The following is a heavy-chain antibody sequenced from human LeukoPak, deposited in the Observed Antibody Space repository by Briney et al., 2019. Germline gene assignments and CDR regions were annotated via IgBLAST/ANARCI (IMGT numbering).Heavy chain of an antibody. CDR1: GYTLTELS. CDR3: ATDLGRVGASHYYYYMDG. D-gene: IGHD1-26*01. V-gene: IGHV1-24*01. CDR2: FDPEDGET. J-gene: IGHJ6*03. Sequence: ASVKVSCKVSGYTLTELSMHWVRQAPGKGLEWMGGFDPEDGETIYAQKFQGRVTMTEDTSTDTAYMELSSLRSEDTAVYYWATDLGRVGASHYYYYMDGCGKGSTVTASS.